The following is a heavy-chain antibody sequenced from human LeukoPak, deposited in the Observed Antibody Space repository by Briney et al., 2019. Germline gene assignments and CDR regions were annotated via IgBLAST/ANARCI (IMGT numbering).Heavy chain of an antibody. CDR3: ARVFYDNIDY. CDR1: GGSISSYY. D-gene: IGHD5/OR15-5a*01. V-gene: IGHV4-59*01. J-gene: IGHJ4*02. Sequence: PSETLSLTCTVSGGSISSYYWSWIRQPPGKGLEWIGYIYHSGSTNYNPSLKSRVTISVDTSKNQFSLKLSSVTAADTAVYYCARVFYDNIDYWGQGTLVTVSS. CDR2: IYHSGST.